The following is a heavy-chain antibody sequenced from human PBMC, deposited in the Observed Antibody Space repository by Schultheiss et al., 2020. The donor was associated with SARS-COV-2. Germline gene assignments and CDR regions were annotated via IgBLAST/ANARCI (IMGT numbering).Heavy chain of an antibody. CDR3: ATPLRAAAGLDAFDI. CDR2: FDPEDGET. CDR1: GYTLTELS. D-gene: IGHD6-25*01. J-gene: IGHJ3*02. Sequence: GGSLRLSCKVSGYTLTELSMHWVRQAPGKGLEWMGGFDPEDGETIYAQKFQGRVTMTEDTSTDTAYMELSSLRSEDTAVYYCATPLRAAAGLDAFDIWGQGTMVTVSS. V-gene: IGHV1-24*01.